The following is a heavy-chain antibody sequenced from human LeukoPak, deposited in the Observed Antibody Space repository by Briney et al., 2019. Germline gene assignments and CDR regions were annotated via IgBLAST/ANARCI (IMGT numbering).Heavy chain of an antibody. J-gene: IGHJ5*02. D-gene: IGHD6-13*01. CDR3: ALYSSSTNWFDP. CDR1: GGSVNSGNYY. V-gene: IGHV4-31*03. CDR2: IHYSGTT. Sequence: SETLSLTCTVSGGSVNSGNYYWTWIRQHPGKGLEWIGYIHYSGTTYYKPSLKSRVTILVDTSKNQFSLKLSSVTAADTAVYYCALYSSSTNWFDPWGQGTLVTVSS.